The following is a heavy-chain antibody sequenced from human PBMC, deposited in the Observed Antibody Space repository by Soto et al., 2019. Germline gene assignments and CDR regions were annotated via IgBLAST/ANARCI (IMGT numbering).Heavy chain of an antibody. CDR2: IYYSGNT. V-gene: IGHV4-59*01. CDR3: ARGVYDYWSGYYAGSGLDV. CDR1: GGSMSPFY. D-gene: IGHD3-3*01. J-gene: IGHJ6*02. Sequence: QVQLLESGPGLMKPSETLSLTCSVSGGSMSPFYWSWIRLSPRKGLEWIGYIYYSGNTNYNPSLKSRVTISVDTSKDQFSLRLSSVTAADSAVYYCARGVYDYWSGYYAGSGLDVWGQGTTVIVSS.